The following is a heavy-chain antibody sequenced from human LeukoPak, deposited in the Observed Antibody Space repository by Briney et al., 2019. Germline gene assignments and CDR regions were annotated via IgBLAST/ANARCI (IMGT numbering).Heavy chain of an antibody. Sequence: SETLSLTCTVSGGTISSGGYYWSWIRQHPGKGLEWIGYIYYSGSTYYNPSLKSRVTISVDTSKNQFSLKLSSVTAADTAVYYCARSNSGGVFGYWGQGTLVTVSS. CDR3: ARSNSGGVFGY. V-gene: IGHV4-31*03. CDR2: IYYSGST. J-gene: IGHJ4*02. CDR1: GGTISSGGYY. D-gene: IGHD3-16*01.